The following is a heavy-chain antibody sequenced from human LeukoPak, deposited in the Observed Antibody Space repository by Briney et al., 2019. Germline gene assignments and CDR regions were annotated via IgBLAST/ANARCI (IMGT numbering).Heavy chain of an antibody. V-gene: IGHV3-33*01. J-gene: IGHJ4*02. CDR3: ARASGGYSSSSPND. CDR2: IWYDGSNK. Sequence: AGRSLRLSCAASGFTFSSYGMHWVRQAPGKGLEWVAVIWYDGSNKYYADSVKGRFTISGDDSKNTLYLQMNSLRAEDTAVYYCARASGGYSSSSPNDWGQGTLVTVSS. D-gene: IGHD6-6*01. CDR1: GFTFSSYG.